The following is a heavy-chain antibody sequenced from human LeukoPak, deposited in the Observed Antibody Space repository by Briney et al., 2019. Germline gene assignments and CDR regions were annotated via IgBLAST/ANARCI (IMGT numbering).Heavy chain of an antibody. CDR3: AGPGRTGCRYFDL. CDR2: INHSGST. D-gene: IGHD1-26*01. V-gene: IGHV4-34*01. CDR1: GVSFSGYY. Sequence: SETLSLTCAVYGVSFSGYYWSWIRQPPGKGLEWIGEINHSGSTNYNPSLKSRVTISVDTSKNQFSLKLSSVTAADTAVYYCAGPGRTGCRYFDLWGRGTLVTVSS. J-gene: IGHJ2*01.